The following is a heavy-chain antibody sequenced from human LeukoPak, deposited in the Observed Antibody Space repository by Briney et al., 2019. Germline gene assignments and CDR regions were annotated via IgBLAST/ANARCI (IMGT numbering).Heavy chain of an antibody. CDR1: GYTFNGYY. V-gene: IGHV1-2*02. CDR2: INPNSGGT. Sequence: ASVKVSCKASGYTFNGYYMRWVRQAPGQGREWMGWINPNSGGTNHAQKCHGRVTMTSDNTIITAYMELSRLRSDDPGVYYCARDNWVYYDSSGYYYVSYFQHWGQGTLVTVSS. CDR3: ARDNWVYYDSSGYYYVSYFQH. D-gene: IGHD3-22*01. J-gene: IGHJ1*01.